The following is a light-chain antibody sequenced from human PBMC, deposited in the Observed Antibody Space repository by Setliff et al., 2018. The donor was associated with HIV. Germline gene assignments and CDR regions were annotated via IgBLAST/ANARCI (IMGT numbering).Light chain of an antibody. J-gene: IGLJ1*01. CDR1: TSDIGHYNR. CDR2: EVS. CDR3: SSYTTSITLV. V-gene: IGLV2-18*02. Sequence: LAQPPYVSGAPGQSVTISCTGSTSDIGHYNRVSWYQQPPGAAPKLIMYEVSHRPSGVPDRFSGSKSGSTASLTISGLQPEDEADYYCSSYTTSITLVFGTGTKGTVL.